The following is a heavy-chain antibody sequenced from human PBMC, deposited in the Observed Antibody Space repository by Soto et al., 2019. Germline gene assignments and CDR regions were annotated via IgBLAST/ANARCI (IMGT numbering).Heavy chain of an antibody. Sequence: SETLSLTCTVSGGSISSYYWSWIRQPPGKGLEWIGYIYYSGSTNYNPSLKSRVTISVDTSKNQFSLKLSSVTAADTAVYYCARDTYYYDSSGPTYYYYGMDVWGQGTTVTVSS. D-gene: IGHD3-22*01. CDR2: IYYSGST. J-gene: IGHJ6*02. V-gene: IGHV4-59*01. CDR3: ARDTYYYDSSGPTYYYYGMDV. CDR1: GGSISSYY.